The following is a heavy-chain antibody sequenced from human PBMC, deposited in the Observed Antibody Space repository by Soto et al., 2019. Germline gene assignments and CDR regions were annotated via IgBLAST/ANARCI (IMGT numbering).Heavy chain of an antibody. CDR2: IYHSGST. CDR3: ARASPSMVRGGRWFDP. J-gene: IGHJ5*02. CDR1: GGSISSGGYS. V-gene: IGHV4-30-2*01. D-gene: IGHD3-10*01. Sequence: SETLSLTCAVSGGSISSGGYSWSWIRQPPGKGLEWIGYIYHSGSTYYNPSLKSRVTISVDRSKNQFSLKLSSVTAADTAVYYCARASPSMVRGGRWFDPWGQGTLVTVSS.